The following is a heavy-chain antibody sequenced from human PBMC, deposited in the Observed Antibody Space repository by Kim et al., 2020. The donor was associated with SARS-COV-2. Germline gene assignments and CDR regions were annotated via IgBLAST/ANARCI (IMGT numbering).Heavy chain of an antibody. CDR1: GFTFSSYS. J-gene: IGHJ6*02. CDR3: ARDEGLWFGELFRPPYYYYGMDV. CDR2: ISSSSSTI. V-gene: IGHV3-48*02. D-gene: IGHD3-10*01. Sequence: GGSLRLSCAASGFTFSSYSMNWVRQAPGKGLEWVSYISSSSSTIYYADSVKGRFTISRDNAKNSLYLQMNSLRDEDTAVYYCARDEGLWFGELFRPPYYYYGMDVWGQGTTVTVSS.